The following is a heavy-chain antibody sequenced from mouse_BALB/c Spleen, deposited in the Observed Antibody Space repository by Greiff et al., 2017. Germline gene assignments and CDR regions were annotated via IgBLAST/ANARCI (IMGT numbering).Heavy chain of an antibody. CDR3: TRDFYYGSSYAMDY. CDR1: GYSFTSYW. V-gene: IGHV1-5*01. CDR2: IYPGNSDT. D-gene: IGHD1-1*01. Sequence: VQLQQSGTVLARPGASVKMSCKASGYSFTSYWMHWVNQRPGQGLEWIGAIYPGNSDTSYNQKFKGKAKLTAVTSASTAYMELSSLTNEDSAVYYCTRDFYYGSSYAMDYWGQGTSVTVSS. J-gene: IGHJ4*01.